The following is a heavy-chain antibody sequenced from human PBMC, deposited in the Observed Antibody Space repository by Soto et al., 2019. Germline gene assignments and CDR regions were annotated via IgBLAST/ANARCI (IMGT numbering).Heavy chain of an antibody. CDR3: AREEVAATPPLDY. V-gene: IGHV3-30-3*01. J-gene: IGHJ4*02. CDR2: ISYDGSNK. Sequence: QVQLLESGGGVVKPGRSLRLSCAASGFTVSRYAIHWVRQAPGQGLEWVAVISYDGSNKYYADSVKGRFTISRDNSKNTLSRQMNSLIAEDTAVYYCAREEVAATPPLDYWGQGTLVTVSS. D-gene: IGHD2-15*01. CDR1: GFTVSRYA.